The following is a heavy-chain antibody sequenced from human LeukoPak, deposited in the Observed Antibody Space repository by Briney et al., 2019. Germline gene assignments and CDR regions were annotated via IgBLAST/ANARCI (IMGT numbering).Heavy chain of an antibody. CDR2: ISWNSGSI. Sequence: GGSLRLSCAASGFTFDDYAMHWVRQAPGKGLEWVSGISWNSGSIGYADSAKGRFTISRDNAKNSLYLQMNSLRAEDTALYYCAKGCSGGSCYSWLHAFDIWGQGTMVTVSS. CDR3: AKGCSGGSCYSWLHAFDI. CDR1: GFTFDDYA. J-gene: IGHJ3*02. V-gene: IGHV3-9*01. D-gene: IGHD2-15*01.